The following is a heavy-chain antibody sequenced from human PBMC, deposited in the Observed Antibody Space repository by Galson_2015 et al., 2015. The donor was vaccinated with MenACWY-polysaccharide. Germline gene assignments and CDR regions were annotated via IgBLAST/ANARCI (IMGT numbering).Heavy chain of an antibody. J-gene: IGHJ4*02. Sequence: SLRLSCAASGFMFSNNWMHWVRQAPGKGLVWVSQTNGDGNLPGYADSVKGRFTISRDNTKNTLYLQMNNLRAEDTALYYCAKGGPRGALDYWGQGTLATVSS. CDR3: AKGGPRGALDY. CDR2: TNGDGNLP. CDR1: GFMFSNNW. V-gene: IGHV3-74*01. D-gene: IGHD4/OR15-4a*01.